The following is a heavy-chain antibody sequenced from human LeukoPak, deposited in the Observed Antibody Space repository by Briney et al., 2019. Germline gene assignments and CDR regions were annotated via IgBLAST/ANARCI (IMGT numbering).Heavy chain of an antibody. D-gene: IGHD3-22*01. J-gene: IGHJ3*02. CDR3: ASFGDSSGYPWAFDI. CDR1: GDSISSGSYY. Sequence: SQTLSLTCSVSGDSISSGSYYWSWIRQPAGKGLEWIGRIYTSGSTNYIPSLKSRLTISVDTSKNQFSLRLSSVTAADTAVYYCASFGDSSGYPWAFDIWGQGTMVTVSS. CDR2: IYTSGST. V-gene: IGHV4-61*02.